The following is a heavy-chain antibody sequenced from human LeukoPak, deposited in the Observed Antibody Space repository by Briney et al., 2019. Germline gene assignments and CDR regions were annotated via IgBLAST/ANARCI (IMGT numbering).Heavy chain of an antibody. V-gene: IGHV4-39*01. CDR2: IYYSGST. D-gene: IGHD3-10*01. CDR1: GGSISSSSYY. CDR3: ASARDYNTFDI. J-gene: IGHJ3*02. Sequence: SETLSLTCTVSGGSISSSSYYWGWIRQPPGKGLEWIGNIYYSGSTYYAPSLKSRVTISVDTSKNQFSLNLNSVTAADTAVYYCASARDYNTFDIWGQGTMVTVSS.